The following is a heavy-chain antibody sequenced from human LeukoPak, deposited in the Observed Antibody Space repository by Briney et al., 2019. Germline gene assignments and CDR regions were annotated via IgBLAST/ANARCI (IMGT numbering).Heavy chain of an antibody. CDR3: AVSNWMDP. CDR1: GFTFSGFW. Sequence: GGSLRLSWVVAGFTFSGFWMHWVRQAPGKGLGWVSCISFDGSDATYADSVKGRFTISRDNAKNTLHLQMDSLTVADTAVYYCAVSNWMDPWGQGTLVTVSS. J-gene: IGHJ5*02. CDR2: ISFDGSDA. V-gene: IGHV3-74*01.